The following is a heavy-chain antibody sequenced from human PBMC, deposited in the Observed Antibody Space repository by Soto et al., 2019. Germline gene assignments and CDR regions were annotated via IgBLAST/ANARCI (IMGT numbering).Heavy chain of an antibody. CDR3: AKDRVGYYYYGMDV. CDR1: GFTFSSYG. J-gene: IGHJ6*02. D-gene: IGHD1-26*01. V-gene: IGHV3-30*18. CDR2: ISYDGSNK. Sequence: QVQLVESGGGVVQPGRSLRLSCAASGFTFSSYGMHWVRQAPGKGLEWVAVISYDGSNKYYADSVKGRFTISRDNSKNAVYLQMNSLRAEDTAVYYCAKDRVGYYYYGMDVWGQGTTVTVSS.